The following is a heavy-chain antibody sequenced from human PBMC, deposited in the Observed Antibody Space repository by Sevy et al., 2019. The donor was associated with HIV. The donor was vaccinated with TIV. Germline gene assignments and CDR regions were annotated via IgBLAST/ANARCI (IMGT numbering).Heavy chain of an antibody. J-gene: IGHJ4*02. CDR3: AGENAWGRGYS. Sequence: SETLSLTCTVSGGSITSLYWNWIRQPPGKGLEWIANIYYNGHINYNPSLKSRVTLSLDTSKKQFSLRLSSLTAADTAMYYCAGENAWGRGYSWGQGTLVTVSS. D-gene: IGHD1-26*01. V-gene: IGHV4-59*08. CDR1: GGSITSLY. CDR2: IYYNGHI.